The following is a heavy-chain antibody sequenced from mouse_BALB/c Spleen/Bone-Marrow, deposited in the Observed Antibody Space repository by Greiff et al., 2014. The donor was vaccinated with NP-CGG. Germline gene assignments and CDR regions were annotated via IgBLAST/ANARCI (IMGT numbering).Heavy chain of an antibody. CDR2: INPSNGGT. CDR3: TSFAY. J-gene: IGHJ3*01. V-gene: IGHV1S81*02. Sequence: VQLVESGAELVKPGASVKLSCKASGYTFTGYYMYWVKQRPGQGLEWIGEINPSNGGTNFNEKFKSKATLTVDKSSSTAYMQLSSLTSEDSAVYYCTSFAYWGQGTLITVSA. CDR1: GYTFTGYY.